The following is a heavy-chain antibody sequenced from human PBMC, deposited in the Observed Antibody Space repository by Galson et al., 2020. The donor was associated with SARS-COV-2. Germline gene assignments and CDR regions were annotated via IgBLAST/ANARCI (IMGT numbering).Heavy chain of an antibody. CDR1: GDSISSRGYY. Sequence: SETLSLTCTVSGDSISSRGYYWSWIRQHPGKGLEWIGYIHYGGSTYYNPSLKSRVSISVDTSKNQFSLKLSSVTAADTAVYYCARVVLRLYYFDYWGQGALVTVSS. J-gene: IGHJ4*02. CDR3: ARVVLRLYYFDY. V-gene: IGHV4-31*03. CDR2: IHYGGST. D-gene: IGHD2-2*01.